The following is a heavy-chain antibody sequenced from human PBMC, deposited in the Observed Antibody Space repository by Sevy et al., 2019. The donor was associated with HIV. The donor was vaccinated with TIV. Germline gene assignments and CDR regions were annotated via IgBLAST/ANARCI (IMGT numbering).Heavy chain of an antibody. CDR3: ARAGKGRDVLDY. J-gene: IGHJ4*02. CDR1: GFTYSSYG. V-gene: IGHV3-33*01. Sequence: GGSLRLSCAASGFTYSSYGFHWVRQAPGKGLEWVAVIWYDGSNKYYADSVKGRFTISRDDSKNTLYLQMNSLRAEDTAVYYCARAGKGRDVLDYWGQGTLVTVSS. D-gene: IGHD1-26*01. CDR2: IWYDGSNK.